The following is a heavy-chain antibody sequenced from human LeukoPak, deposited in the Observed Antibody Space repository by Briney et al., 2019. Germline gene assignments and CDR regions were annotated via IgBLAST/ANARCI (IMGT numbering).Heavy chain of an antibody. CDR3: ARLGPPHSSIAARQRPFDY. Sequence: PGGSLRLSCAASGFTFSSYSMNWIRQPPGKGLEWIGEINHSGSTNYNPSLKSRVTISVDTSKNQFSLKLSSVTAADTAVYYCARLGPPHSSIAARQRPFDYWGQGTLVTVSS. CDR2: INHSGST. D-gene: IGHD6-6*01. V-gene: IGHV4-34*01. J-gene: IGHJ4*02. CDR1: GFTFSSYS.